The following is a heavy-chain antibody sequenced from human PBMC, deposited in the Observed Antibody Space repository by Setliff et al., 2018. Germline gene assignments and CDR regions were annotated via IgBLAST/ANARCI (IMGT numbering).Heavy chain of an antibody. CDR3: ARLRGATSYYYMDA. D-gene: IGHD1-26*01. V-gene: IGHV5-10-1*01. J-gene: IGHJ6*03. CDR2: IDPSDSYT. Sequence: GESLKISCKGSGYSFTRNWISWVRQMPGKGLEWMGRIDPSDSYTNYSPSFQGHVTISADKSISTAYVQWSNLKASDTAMYYCARLRGATSYYYMDAWGKGTTVTVSS. CDR1: GYSFTRNW.